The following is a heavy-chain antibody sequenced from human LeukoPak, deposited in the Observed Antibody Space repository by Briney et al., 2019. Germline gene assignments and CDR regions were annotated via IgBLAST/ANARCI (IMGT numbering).Heavy chain of an antibody. Sequence: PGGSLRLSCAASGFTFSSYGMHWVRQAPGKGLEWVAVIWYDGSNKYYADSVKGRFTISRDNSKNTLYLQMNSLRAEDTAVYYCARDQPNGPYYYYGMDVWGQGTTVTVSS. D-gene: IGHD1-14*01. CDR3: ARDQPNGPYYYYGMDV. V-gene: IGHV3-33*01. CDR1: GFTFSSYG. J-gene: IGHJ6*02. CDR2: IWYDGSNK.